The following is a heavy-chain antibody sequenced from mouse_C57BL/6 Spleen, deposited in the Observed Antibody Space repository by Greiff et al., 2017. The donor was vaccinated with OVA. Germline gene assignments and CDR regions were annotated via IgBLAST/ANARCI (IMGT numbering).Heavy chain of an antibody. CDR1: GYSFTSYY. Sequence: VQLQQSGPELVKPGASVKISCKASGYSFTSYYIHWVKQRPGQGLEWIGWIYPGSGNTKYNEKFKGKATLTADTSSSTAYMQLSSLTSEDSAVYYCARGQYFDFDYWGQGATLTVSS. CDR3: ARGQYFDFDY. D-gene: IGHD5-1-1*01. J-gene: IGHJ2*01. CDR2: IYPGSGNT. V-gene: IGHV1-66*01.